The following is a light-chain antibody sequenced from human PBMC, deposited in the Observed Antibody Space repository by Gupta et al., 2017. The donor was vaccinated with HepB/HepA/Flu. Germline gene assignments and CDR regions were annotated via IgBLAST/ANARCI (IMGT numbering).Light chain of an antibody. J-gene: IGLJ3*02. Sequence: QSVLTQPPSASGTPGQRVTIPCSGSSSNLGSNTVNWYQQLPGTAPKLLIYSNNQRPSGVPDRFSGSKSGTSASLAISGLQSEDEADYYCAAWDDSLNGNWVFGGGTKLTVL. CDR1: SSNLGSNT. V-gene: IGLV1-44*01. CDR2: SNN. CDR3: AAWDDSLNGNWV.